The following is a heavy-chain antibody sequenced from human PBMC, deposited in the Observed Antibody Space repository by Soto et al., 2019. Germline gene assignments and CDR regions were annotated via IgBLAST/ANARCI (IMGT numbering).Heavy chain of an antibody. CDR2: ISSSSTI. CDR3: AGGEFWGAMTRSRDYYGMDV. D-gene: IGHD3-16*01. Sequence: PGGSLRLSCAASGFTFSNYNMNWVRQAPGKGLEWVSYISSSSTIYYADSVKGRFTISRDNAKNSLYLQMNSLRAEDTAVYYCAGGEFWGAMTRSRDYYGMDVWGQGTTVTVSS. CDR1: GFTFSNYN. J-gene: IGHJ6*02. V-gene: IGHV3-48*01.